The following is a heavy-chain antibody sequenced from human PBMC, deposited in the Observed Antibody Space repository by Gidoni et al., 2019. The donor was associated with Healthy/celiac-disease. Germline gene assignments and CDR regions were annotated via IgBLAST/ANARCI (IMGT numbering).Heavy chain of an antibody. V-gene: IGHV3-66*01. CDR1: GFTVSSNY. Sequence: EVQLVESGGGLVQPGGSLRLSCAASGFTVSSNYMSWVRQAPGKGLAWVSVIYSGGSTYYADSVKGRFTISRDNSKNTLYLQMTSLRAEDTAVYYCARGDTYGDYLSWFDPWGQGTLVTVSS. J-gene: IGHJ5*02. D-gene: IGHD4-17*01. CDR3: ARGDTYGDYLSWFDP. CDR2: IYSGGST.